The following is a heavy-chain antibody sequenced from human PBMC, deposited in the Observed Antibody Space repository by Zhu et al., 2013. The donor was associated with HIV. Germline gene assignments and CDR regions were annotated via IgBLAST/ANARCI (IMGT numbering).Heavy chain of an antibody. CDR2: IIPIFGTA. CDR1: GGTFSSYA. Sequence: QVQLVQSGAEVKKPGSSVKVSCKASGGTFSSYAISWVRQAPGQGLEWMGGIIPIFGTANYAQKFQGRVTITADESTSTAYMELSSLRSEDTAVYYCASLPYYYDSSGYFFDYWGQGTLVTVSS. CDR3: ASLPYYYDSSGYFFDY. D-gene: IGHD3-22*01. J-gene: IGHJ4*02. V-gene: IGHV1-69*01.